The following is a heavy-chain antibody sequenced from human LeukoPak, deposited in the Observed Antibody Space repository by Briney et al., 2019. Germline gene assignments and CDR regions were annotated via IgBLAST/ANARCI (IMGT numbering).Heavy chain of an antibody. V-gene: IGHV1-18*01. J-gene: IGHJ4*02. CDR2: ISAYNGKT. CDR1: GFSFSSYG. Sequence: ASVKVSCKASGFSFSSYGFSWVRQAPGQGLEWMGWISAYNGKTNYAQKFQGRVTMTTGTSTTTVYMDLRSLRSDDTAVYFCARGGALTSFDCWGRGTLITVSS. D-gene: IGHD1-26*01. CDR3: ARGGALTSFDC.